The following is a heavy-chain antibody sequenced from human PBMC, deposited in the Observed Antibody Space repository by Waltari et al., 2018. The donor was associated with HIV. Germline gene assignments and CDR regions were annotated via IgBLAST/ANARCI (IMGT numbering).Heavy chain of an antibody. J-gene: IGHJ5*02. CDR3: ARVGCSSASCYNGWFDP. Sequence: QVQLVQSGAEVKKPGASVKVSCKASGYTFTSYGISWVRQAPGQGLEWMGCISAYNGITNYAQQLQGRVTMTTDTSTSTAYMELRSLSSDDTAVYYCARVGCSSASCYNGWFDPWGQGTLVTVSS. V-gene: IGHV1-18*01. CDR2: ISAYNGIT. D-gene: IGHD2-2*02. CDR1: GYTFTSYG.